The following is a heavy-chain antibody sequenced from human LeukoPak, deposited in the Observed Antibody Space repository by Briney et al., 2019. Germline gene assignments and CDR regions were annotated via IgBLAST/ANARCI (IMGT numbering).Heavy chain of an antibody. D-gene: IGHD3-22*01. CDR1: GGSISSYY. J-gene: IGHJ2*01. CDR2: IYYSGNT. CDR3: ARARDSSGLRDFDL. Sequence: SETLSLTCTVSGGSISSYYWSWIRQPPGKGLEWIGYIYYSGNTNYNPSLKSRVSISIDTSKNQFSLQLSSVTAADTAVYYCARARDSSGLRDFDLWGRGTLVTVSA. V-gene: IGHV4-59*01.